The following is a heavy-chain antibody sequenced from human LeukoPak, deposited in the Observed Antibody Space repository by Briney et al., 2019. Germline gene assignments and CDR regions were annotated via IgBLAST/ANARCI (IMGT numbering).Heavy chain of an antibody. CDR1: GFTFSSYA. D-gene: IGHD5-18*01. J-gene: IGHJ5*02. V-gene: IGHV3-7*01. Sequence: HPGGSLRLSCAASGFTFSSYAMHWVRQAPGKGLEWVANIKQDGSERNYVDSVKGRFTISRDNAKNSLYLQMNSLRAEDTAVYYCARDPRQNWESQYSFFDPWGQGTLVTVSS. CDR2: IKQDGSER. CDR3: ARDPRQNWESQYSFFDP.